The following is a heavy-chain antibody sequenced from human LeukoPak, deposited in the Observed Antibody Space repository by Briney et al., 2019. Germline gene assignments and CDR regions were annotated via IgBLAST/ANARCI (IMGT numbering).Heavy chain of an antibody. D-gene: IGHD3-10*01. CDR2: IIPIFGTA. CDR3: AKRGEWFGELLSGNWFDP. J-gene: IGHJ5*02. V-gene: IGHV1-69*01. CDR1: GGTFSSYA. Sequence: ASVQFSCKASGGTFSSYAISWVRQAPGQGLEWMGGIIPIFGTANYAQKFQGRVTITADESTSTAYMELSSLRSEDTAVYYCAKRGEWFGELLSGNWFDPWGQGTLVTVSS.